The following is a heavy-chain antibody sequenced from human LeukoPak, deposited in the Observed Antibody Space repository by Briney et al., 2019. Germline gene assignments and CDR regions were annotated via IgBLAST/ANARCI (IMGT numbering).Heavy chain of an antibody. Sequence: ASVKVSCKASENTFTNYGINWVRQAPGQRPEWMGWFSPYNGDTKYAAKLKGRVTLTADTLTSTAYMELRTLISDDTATYYCAIGQGVITWGGADVYDVWGQGTTVIVSS. J-gene: IGHJ3*01. CDR3: AIGQGVITWGGADVYDV. V-gene: IGHV1-18*01. CDR1: ENTFTNYG. D-gene: IGHD3-16*01. CDR2: FSPYNGDT.